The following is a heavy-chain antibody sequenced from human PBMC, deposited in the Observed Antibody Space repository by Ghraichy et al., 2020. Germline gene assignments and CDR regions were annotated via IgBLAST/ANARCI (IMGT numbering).Heavy chain of an antibody. CDR3: ARDEYRSSWYN. CDR1: GGSFSGYY. V-gene: IGHV4-34*01. J-gene: IGHJ4*02. CDR2: INHSGST. D-gene: IGHD6-13*01. Sequence: LETLSLTCAVYGGSFSGYYWSWIRQPPGKGLEWIGEINHSGSTNYNPSLKSRVTISVDTSKNQFSLRLSSATAADTAVYYCARDEYRSSWYNWGQGTLVTVSS.